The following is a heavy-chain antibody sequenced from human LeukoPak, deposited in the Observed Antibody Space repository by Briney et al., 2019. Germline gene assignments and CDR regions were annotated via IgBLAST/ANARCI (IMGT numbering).Heavy chain of an antibody. CDR1: GFTFSNYW. Sequence: GGSLRLSCAASGFTFSNYWMSWVRQAPGKGLEWVANIKQAGSEKYYVDSVKGRFTISRDNAKNSLYLQMNSLRAEDTAVYYCARRYFDYWGQGTLVTVSS. D-gene: IGHD1-14*01. CDR3: ARRYFDY. J-gene: IGHJ4*02. V-gene: IGHV3-7*01. CDR2: IKQAGSEK.